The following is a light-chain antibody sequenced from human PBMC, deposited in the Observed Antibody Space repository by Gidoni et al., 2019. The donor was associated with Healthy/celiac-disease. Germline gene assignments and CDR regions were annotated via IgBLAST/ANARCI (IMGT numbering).Light chain of an antibody. Sequence: EIVLTQSPATLSLSPGERATLSCRASQSVSSYLAWYQQKPGQAPRLLTYDASNRATGIPARFSGSGSGTDFTLTISSLEPEDFAVYYCQQRSNWPPLTFGGGTKVEIK. CDR1: QSVSSY. V-gene: IGKV3-11*01. CDR3: QQRSNWPPLT. CDR2: DAS. J-gene: IGKJ4*01.